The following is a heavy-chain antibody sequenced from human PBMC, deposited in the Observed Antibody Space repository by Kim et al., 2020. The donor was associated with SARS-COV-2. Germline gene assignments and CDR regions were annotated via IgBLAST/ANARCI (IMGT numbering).Heavy chain of an antibody. CDR3: AREDVNDYVWGSYRYYDDRAFDI. J-gene: IGHJ3*02. CDR2: ISSSSSYI. D-gene: IGHD3-16*02. CDR1: GFTFSSYN. Sequence: GGSLRLSCAASGFTFSSYNMNWVRQAPGKGLEWVSSISSSSSYIYYADAVKGRFTISRDNAKNSLYLQMNSLGAEETAVYYGAREDVNDYVWGSYRYYDDRAFDIWGQGKLVTVSS. V-gene: IGHV3-21*01.